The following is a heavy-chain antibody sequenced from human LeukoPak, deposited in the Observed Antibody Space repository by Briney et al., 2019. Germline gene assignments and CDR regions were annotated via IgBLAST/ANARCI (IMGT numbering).Heavy chain of an antibody. D-gene: IGHD3-10*02. V-gene: IGHV4-34*08. CDR2: IYHSGST. CDR1: GFTSSTYW. CDR3: AELGITMIGGV. J-gene: IGHJ6*04. Sequence: GSLRLSCAASGFTSSTYWMNWFRQTPGKGLEWIGEIYHSGSTNYNPSLKGRVTMSVDTSKNQFSLKPSSVTAEDTAVYYCAELGITMIGGVWGKGTTVTISS.